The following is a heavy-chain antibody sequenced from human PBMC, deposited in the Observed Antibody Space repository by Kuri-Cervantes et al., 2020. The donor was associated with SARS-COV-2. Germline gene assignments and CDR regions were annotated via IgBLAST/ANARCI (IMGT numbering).Heavy chain of an antibody. D-gene: IGHD2-2*01. Sequence: GGSLRLSYAASGSTFDDYGMSWVRQAPGKGLEWVSGINWNGGSTGYADSVKGRFTISRDNAKNSLYLQMNSLRAEDTALYYCARSRYCSSTSCPGGDYWGQGTLVTVSS. CDR3: ARSRYCSSTSCPGGDY. J-gene: IGHJ4*02. CDR1: GSTFDDYG. V-gene: IGHV3-20*03. CDR2: INWNGGST.